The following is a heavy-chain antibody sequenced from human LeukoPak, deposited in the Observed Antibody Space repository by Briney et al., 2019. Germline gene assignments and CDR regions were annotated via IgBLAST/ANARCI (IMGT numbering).Heavy chain of an antibody. Sequence: SETLSLTCAVYGGSFSGYYWSWIRQPPGKGLEWIGEINHTGSTNYNPSLKNRVTISVDTSKNQFSLKLSSVTAADTAVYYCARARGAVAIDYWGQGTLVTVSS. CDR2: INHTGST. J-gene: IGHJ4*02. CDR3: ARARGAVAIDY. CDR1: GGSFSGYY. D-gene: IGHD6-19*01. V-gene: IGHV4-34*01.